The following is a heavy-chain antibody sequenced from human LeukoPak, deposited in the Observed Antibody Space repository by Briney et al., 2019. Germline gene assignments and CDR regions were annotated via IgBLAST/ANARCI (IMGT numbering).Heavy chain of an antibody. Sequence: GRSLRLSCAASGFTYSSYTIHWVRQAPGKGLEWVAVISYDGSNKYYADSVKGRFTISRDNSKNTLYLQMNSLRAEDTAVYYCARAVERNYDFWSGYYSQNYYYYYGMDVWGQGTTVTVSS. D-gene: IGHD3-3*01. CDR3: ARAVERNYDFWSGYYSQNYYYYYGMDV. V-gene: IGHV3-30-3*01. J-gene: IGHJ6*02. CDR1: GFTYSSYT. CDR2: ISYDGSNK.